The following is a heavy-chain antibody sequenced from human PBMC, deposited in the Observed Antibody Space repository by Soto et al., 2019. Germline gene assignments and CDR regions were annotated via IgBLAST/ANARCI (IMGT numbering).Heavy chain of an antibody. D-gene: IGHD1-1*01. V-gene: IGHV4-34*01. CDR3: ARVERGTATTVVDAFDI. Sequence: QEQLQQWGAGLLKPSETLSLTCAVYGGFVSSGNYYWSWIRQPPGKGLEWIGEMSHSGGTHFNPFLKSRVTISVDTSKNQFSLKRSSVTAADTALYYCARVERGTATTVVDAFDIWGPGTMVTVSS. J-gene: IGHJ3*02. CDR2: MSHSGGT. CDR1: GGFVSSGNYY.